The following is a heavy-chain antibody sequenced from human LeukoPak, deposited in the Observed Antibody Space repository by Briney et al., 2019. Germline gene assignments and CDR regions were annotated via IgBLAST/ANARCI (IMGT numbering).Heavy chain of an antibody. V-gene: IGHV1-2*02. D-gene: IGHD3-22*01. CDR2: INPNSGGT. Sequence: GASVKVSCKASGYTFTGYYMHWVRQAPGQGLEWMGWINPNSGGTNYAQKFQGRVTMTRDTSISTAYMELSRLRSDDTAVYYCARGRLKVDSSGRLPDYWGQGTLVTVSS. J-gene: IGHJ4*02. CDR3: ARGRLKVDSSGRLPDY. CDR1: GYTFTGYY.